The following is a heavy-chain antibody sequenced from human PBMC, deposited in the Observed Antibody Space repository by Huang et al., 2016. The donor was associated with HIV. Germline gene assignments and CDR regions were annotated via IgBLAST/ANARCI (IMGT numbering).Heavy chain of an antibody. CDR2: IIPIVGTP. CDR1: GGTFSKYA. Sequence: QVQLVQSGAEVKTPGSSVKVSCKASGGTFSKYAISWVRQAPGQGLEWMGGIIPIVGTPNYARKVQGRVTITADDSTSTTYVEVSSLRSEDTALYYCARGQLGSYGDYDVLYWGQGTLVTVSS. J-gene: IGHJ4*02. CDR3: ARGQLGSYGDYDVLY. D-gene: IGHD4-17*01. V-gene: IGHV1-69*13.